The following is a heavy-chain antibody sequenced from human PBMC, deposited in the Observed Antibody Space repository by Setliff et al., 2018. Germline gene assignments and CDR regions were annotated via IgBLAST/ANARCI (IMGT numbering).Heavy chain of an antibody. V-gene: IGHV3-48*01. CDR1: DFIFNNAW. D-gene: IGHD2-21*02. CDR2: TSSGSNSI. J-gene: IGHJ6*03. CDR3: AKSGGDHCCPLYHHYYMDV. Sequence: PGGSLRLSCAASDFIFNNAWMNWVRQAPGKGLEWISYTSSGSNSIYYADSVMGRFTISRDNDRNFLYLQMNRLRPEDTAVYYCAKSGGDHCCPLYHHYYMDVWGTGTTVTVSS.